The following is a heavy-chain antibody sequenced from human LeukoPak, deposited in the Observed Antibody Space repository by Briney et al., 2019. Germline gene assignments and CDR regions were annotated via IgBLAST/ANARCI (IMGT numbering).Heavy chain of an antibody. Sequence: ASVKVSCKASGYTFTGYYMHWVRQAPGQGLEWMGWINPNSGGTNYAQTFQGRVTMTRDTSISTAYMELSGLRSDDTAVYYCAGVYGSGSYQNWFDPWGQGTLVTVSS. CDR2: INPNSGGT. D-gene: IGHD3-10*01. J-gene: IGHJ5*02. V-gene: IGHV1-2*02. CDR3: AGVYGSGSYQNWFDP. CDR1: GYTFTGYY.